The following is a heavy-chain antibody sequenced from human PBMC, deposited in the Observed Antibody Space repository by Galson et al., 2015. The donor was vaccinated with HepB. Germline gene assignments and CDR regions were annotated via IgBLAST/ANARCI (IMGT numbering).Heavy chain of an antibody. CDR2: ISGSGGST. D-gene: IGHD1-26*01. CDR1: GFTFSSYA. Sequence: SLRLSCAASGFTFSSYAMSWVRQAPGKGLEWVSAISGSGGSTYYADSVKGRFTISRDNSKNTLYLQMNSLRAEDTAVYYCAKDHGGVGAPEDYFDYWGQGTLVTVSS. J-gene: IGHJ4*02. V-gene: IGHV3-23*01. CDR3: AKDHGGVGAPEDYFDY.